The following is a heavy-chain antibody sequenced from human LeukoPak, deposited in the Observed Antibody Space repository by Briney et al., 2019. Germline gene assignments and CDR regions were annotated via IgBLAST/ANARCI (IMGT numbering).Heavy chain of an antibody. V-gene: IGHV4-38-2*02. CDR3: ARVFDILTGYAGGNWFDP. CDR2: IYHSGST. Sequence: SETLSLTCTVSGFSISSGDYWGWVRQPPGKGLEWIGSIYHSGSTYYNPSLKSRATIPVDPSKNQFSLKLNSVTAADTAVYYCARVFDILTGYAGGNWFDPWGQGTLVTVSS. CDR1: GFSISSGDY. D-gene: IGHD3-9*01. J-gene: IGHJ5*02.